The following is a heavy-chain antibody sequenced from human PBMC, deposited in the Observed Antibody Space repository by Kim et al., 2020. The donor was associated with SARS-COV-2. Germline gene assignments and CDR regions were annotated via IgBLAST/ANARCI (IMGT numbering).Heavy chain of an antibody. CDR2: IGTAGDT. J-gene: IGHJ6*02. CDR1: GFTFSSYD. V-gene: IGHV3-13*01. CDR3: ARAYCSSTSCPPYYYYGMDV. Sequence: GGSLRLSCAASGFTFSSYDMHWVRQATGKGLEWVSAIGTAGDTYYPGSVKGRFTISRENAKNSLYLQMNSLRAGDTAVYYCARAYCSSTSCPPYYYYGMDVWGQGTTVTVSS. D-gene: IGHD2-2*01.